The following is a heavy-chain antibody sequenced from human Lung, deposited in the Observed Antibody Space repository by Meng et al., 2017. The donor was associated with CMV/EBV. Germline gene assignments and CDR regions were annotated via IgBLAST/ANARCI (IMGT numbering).Heavy chain of an antibody. Sequence: GESLKISCAASGFTFSDYFMSWIRQAPGKGLEWVSSISSSGTTIYYADSVKGRFTISRDNAKNSLFLQMNSLRVEDTAVYYCAREPKFWGAAPLATRNALDVWGQGTAVTVSS. J-gene: IGHJ6*01. CDR1: GFTFSDYF. D-gene: IGHD3-16*01. V-gene: IGHV3-11*01. CDR3: AREPKFWGAAPLATRNALDV. CDR2: ISSSGTTI.